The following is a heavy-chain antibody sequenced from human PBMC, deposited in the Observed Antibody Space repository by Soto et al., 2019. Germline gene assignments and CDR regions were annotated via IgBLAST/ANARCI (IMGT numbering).Heavy chain of an antibody. V-gene: IGHV3-21*01. CDR3: ARVPLRPFIAAAANWFDP. CDR1: GFTFSSYS. CDR2: ISSSSSYI. Sequence: EVQLVESGGGLVKPGGSLRLSCAASGFTFSSYSMNWVRQAPGKGLEWVSSISSSSSYIYYADSVKGRFTISRDNAKNSLYLQMNSLRAEDTAVYYCARVPLRPFIAAAANWFDPWGQGTLVTVSS. D-gene: IGHD6-13*01. J-gene: IGHJ5*02.